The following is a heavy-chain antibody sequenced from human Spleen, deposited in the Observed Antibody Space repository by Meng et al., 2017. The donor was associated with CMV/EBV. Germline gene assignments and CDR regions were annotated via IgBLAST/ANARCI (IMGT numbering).Heavy chain of an antibody. CDR3: ARGSTTVVTLIDY. D-gene: IGHD4-23*01. CDR1: GFTVSSNY. V-gene: IGHV3-53*01. J-gene: IGHJ4*02. Sequence: CAGSGFTVSSNYMSWVRQAPGKGLEWVSVIYSGGSTYYADSVKGRFTISRDNAKNSLYLQMNSLRAEDTAVYYCARGSTTVVTLIDYWGQGTLVTVSS. CDR2: IYSGGST.